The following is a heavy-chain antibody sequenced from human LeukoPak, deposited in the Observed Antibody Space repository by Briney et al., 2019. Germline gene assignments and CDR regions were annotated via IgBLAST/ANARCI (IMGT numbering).Heavy chain of an antibody. CDR3: ARDLETYYYDSSGYTST. J-gene: IGHJ3*01. D-gene: IGHD3-22*01. V-gene: IGHV4-61*02. CDR1: GGSISSGSYY. Sequence: SQTLSLTCTVSGGSISSGSYYWGWIRQPAGKGLEWIVRIYTSGSTNYNPSLKSRFTISVDTSKNPSSLKLSSVTAADTAVYCCARDLETYYYDSSGYTSTWGQGTMVTVSS. CDR2: IYTSGST.